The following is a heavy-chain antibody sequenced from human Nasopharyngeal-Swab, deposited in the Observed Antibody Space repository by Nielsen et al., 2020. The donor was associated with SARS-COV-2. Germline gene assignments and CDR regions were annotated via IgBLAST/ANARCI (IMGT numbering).Heavy chain of an antibody. V-gene: IGHV4-39*01. J-gene: IGHJ6*02. CDR1: GVSISSSSYY. CDR3: ARHVEYSSGWYYYYGMDV. CDR2: SYYRGST. D-gene: IGHD6-19*01. Sequence: SETLSLTCTVSGVSISSSSYYWGWIRQPPGKGLEWIGSSYYRGSTYYDPSLKSRVTISVDTSKNQFSLKLSSLTAADTAVYYCARHVEYSSGWYYYYGMDVWGQGTTVTVSS.